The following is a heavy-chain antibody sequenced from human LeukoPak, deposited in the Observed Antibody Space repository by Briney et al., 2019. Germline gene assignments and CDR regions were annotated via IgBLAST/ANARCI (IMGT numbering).Heavy chain of an antibody. D-gene: IGHD6-13*01. CDR1: GGSISRYY. V-gene: IGHV4-59*01. CDR3: ARISSSNWYNERGAFDV. J-gene: IGHJ3*01. Sequence: SETLSLTCTVSGGSISRYYWSWVRQPPGKGLEWGGFVYYTGSTNYSPSLKSRVTISVDTSKNQFSLKLRSVTAADTAVYYCARISSSNWYNERGAFDVWGQGTMVTVSS. CDR2: VYYTGST.